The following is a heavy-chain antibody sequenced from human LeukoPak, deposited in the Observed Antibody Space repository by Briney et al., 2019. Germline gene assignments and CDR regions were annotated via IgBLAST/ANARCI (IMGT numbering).Heavy chain of an antibody. CDR1: GFTFSSYW. V-gene: IGHV3-7*01. CDR2: IKQDGSEK. Sequence: GGSLRLSCAASGFTFSSYWMSWVRQAPGKGLEWVANIKQDGSEKYYVDSVKGRFTISRDNAKNSLYLQMNSLRAEDTAVYYCARELDYDILTGYFYYFEYWGRGTLVTVSS. CDR3: ARELDYDILTGYFYYFEY. D-gene: IGHD3-9*01. J-gene: IGHJ4*02.